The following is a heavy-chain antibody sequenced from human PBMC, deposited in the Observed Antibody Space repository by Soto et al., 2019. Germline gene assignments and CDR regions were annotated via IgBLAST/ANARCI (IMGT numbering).Heavy chain of an antibody. CDR1: GYSFTSYW. CDR3: ARLEGIVVVVAAKPRAQDAFDI. V-gene: IGHV5-51*01. D-gene: IGHD2-15*01. Sequence: GESLKISCKGSGYSFTSYWIGWVRQMPGKGLEWMGIIYPGDSDTRYSPSFQGQVTISADKSISTAYLQWSSLKASDTAMYYCARLEGIVVVVAAKPRAQDAFDIWGQGTMVTVSS. CDR2: IYPGDSDT. J-gene: IGHJ3*02.